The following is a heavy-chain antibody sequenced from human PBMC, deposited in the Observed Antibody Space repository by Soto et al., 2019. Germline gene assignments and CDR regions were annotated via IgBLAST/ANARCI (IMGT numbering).Heavy chain of an antibody. V-gene: IGHV2-5*02. D-gene: IGHD5-18*01. Sequence: QITLKESGPTLVKPTQTLTLTFTFSGFSLSTSGVRVGWIRQPPGKALEWLALIYWDNDKVYSPSLKSRLTITKDTSKNQVVLTMTNVDPVDTATYYCAHSQIQPPRAFDIWGQGTMVTVSS. CDR2: IYWDNDK. CDR1: GFSLSTSGVR. J-gene: IGHJ3*02. CDR3: AHSQIQPPRAFDI.